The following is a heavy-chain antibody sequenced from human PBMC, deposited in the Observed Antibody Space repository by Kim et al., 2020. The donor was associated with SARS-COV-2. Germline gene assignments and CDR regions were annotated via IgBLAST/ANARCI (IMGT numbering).Heavy chain of an antibody. Sequence: SETLSLTCTVSGGSISTSPYYWGWIRQAPGKGLEWIATIYYTGSTYYNPSLKSRVSIFMDMSKNQFSLKLTSVTAADTAVYYCAREDYDVLAGYFRYWGQGTLVSVPS. V-gene: IGHV4-39*07. CDR2: IYYTGST. J-gene: IGHJ4*02. CDR3: AREDYDVLAGYFRY. CDR1: GGSISTSPYY. D-gene: IGHD3-9*01.